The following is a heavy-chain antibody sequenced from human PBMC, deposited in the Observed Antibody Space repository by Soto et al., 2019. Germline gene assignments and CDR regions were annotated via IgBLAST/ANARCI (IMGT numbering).Heavy chain of an antibody. J-gene: IGHJ3*02. CDR2: ISSSGDST. D-gene: IGHD4-17*01. V-gene: IGHV3-23*01. CDR3: AHPRGYGVFDAVDI. CDR1: GFMFDKYA. Sequence: GGSLRLSCAASGFMFDKYAMNWVRQAPGKGLEWVSAISSSGDSTDYTESVRGRLTISRDNSTNTLYLHMRSLRPEDTAVYYCAHPRGYGVFDAVDIWGQGTMVTVSS.